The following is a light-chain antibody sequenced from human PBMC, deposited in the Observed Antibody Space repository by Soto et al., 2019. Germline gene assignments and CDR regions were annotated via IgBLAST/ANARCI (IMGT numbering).Light chain of an antibody. Sequence: EIVMTKSPATLSVSPGERATLSCRASQSVSSNLAWYQQKPGQAPRLLIYGASNRATGIPDRFSGSGSGTDFTLTISRLEPEDFAVYYCQQYGSSGTFGQGTKV. CDR2: GAS. V-gene: IGKV3-20*01. CDR1: QSVSSN. CDR3: QQYGSSGT. J-gene: IGKJ1*01.